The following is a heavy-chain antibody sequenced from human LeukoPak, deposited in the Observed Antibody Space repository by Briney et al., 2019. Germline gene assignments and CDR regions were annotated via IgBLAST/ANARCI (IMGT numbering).Heavy chain of an antibody. D-gene: IGHD3-22*01. CDR3: ARDSPPSYYYDSSGYDYYYGMDV. CDR2: IYSGGST. V-gene: IGHV3-66*01. Sequence: GGSLRLSCAASGFTVSSNYMSWVRQAPGKGLEWVSVIYSGGSTYYADSVKGRFTISRDNSKNTLYLQMNSLRAEDTAVYYCARDSPPSYYYDSSGYDYYYGMDVWGQGTTVTVSS. J-gene: IGHJ6*02. CDR1: GFTVSSNY.